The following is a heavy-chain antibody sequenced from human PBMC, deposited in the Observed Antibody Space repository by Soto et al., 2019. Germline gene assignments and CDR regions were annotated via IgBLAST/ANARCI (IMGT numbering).Heavy chain of an antibody. CDR1: GGTFSSYA. CDR3: ARGLLGEFRPQNAFDI. J-gene: IGHJ3*02. CDR2: IIPIFGTA. V-gene: IGHV1-69*13. Sequence: EASVKVSCKASGGTFSSYAISWVRQAPGQGLEWMGGIIPIFGTANYAQKFQGRVTITADESTSTAYMELSSLRSEDTAVYYCARGLLGEFRPQNAFDIWGQGTMVTVSS. D-gene: IGHD3-10*01.